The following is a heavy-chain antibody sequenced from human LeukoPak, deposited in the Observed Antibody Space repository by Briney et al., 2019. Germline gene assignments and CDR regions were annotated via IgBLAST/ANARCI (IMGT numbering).Heavy chain of an antibody. CDR1: GFDFSSNW. CDR2: IKGDGIST. J-gene: IGHJ4*02. CDR3: AKDHYWSIDY. Sequence: GGSLRLSCAAPGFDFSSNWMHWIRHAPGQGLVWVSRIKGDGISTNYADSVKGRFTISRDIAKNTLYLQMNSLRAEDTGVYYCAKDHYWSIDYWGRGTLVTVSS. V-gene: IGHV3-74*01. D-gene: IGHD3-3*01.